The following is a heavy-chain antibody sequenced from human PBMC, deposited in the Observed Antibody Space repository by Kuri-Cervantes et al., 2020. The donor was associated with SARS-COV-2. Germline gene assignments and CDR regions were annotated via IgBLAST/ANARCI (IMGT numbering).Heavy chain of an antibody. J-gene: IGHJ5*02. Sequence: LKISCAASGFTFSSYAMSWVRRAPGKGLEWVSAISGSGGSTYYANSVKGRFTISTDNSKNTLYLQMNSLRAEDTAVYYCSKDLGRPNWFDPWGQGTLVTVSS. V-gene: IGHV3-23*01. CDR2: ISGSGGST. CDR1: GFTFSSYA. CDR3: SKDLGRPNWFDP.